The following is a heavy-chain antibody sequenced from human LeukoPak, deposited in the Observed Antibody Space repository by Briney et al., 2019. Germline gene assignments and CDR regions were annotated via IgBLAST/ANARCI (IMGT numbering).Heavy chain of an antibody. CDR3: AMNPVPHYDSSGYPLDY. D-gene: IGHD3-22*01. V-gene: IGHV1-2*02. CDR2: INPNSGGT. Sequence: ASVNVSFKASGYTFTDYYMHWVRQAPGQGLEWMGWINPNSGGTNYAQKFQGRVTMTRDTSISTAYMELSRLRSDDTAVYYCAMNPVPHYDSSGYPLDYWGQGTLVTVSS. J-gene: IGHJ4*02. CDR1: GYTFTDYY.